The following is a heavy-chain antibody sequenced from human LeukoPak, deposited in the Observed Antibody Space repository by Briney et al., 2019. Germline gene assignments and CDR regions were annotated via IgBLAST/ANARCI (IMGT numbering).Heavy chain of an antibody. CDR2: IRYDGSNK. D-gene: IGHD3-10*01. CDR3: ARGGYGSGKVTDY. J-gene: IGHJ4*02. V-gene: IGHV3-30*02. CDR1: RFTFSNYW. Sequence: GGSLRLSCAASRFTFSNYWMSWVRQAPGKGLEWVAFIRYDGSNKYYADSVKGRFTISRDNAKNSLYLQMNSLRAEDTAVYYCARGGYGSGKVTDYWGQGTLVTVSS.